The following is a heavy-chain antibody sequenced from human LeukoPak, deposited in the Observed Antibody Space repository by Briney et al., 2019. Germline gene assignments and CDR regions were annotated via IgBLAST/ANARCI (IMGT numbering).Heavy chain of an antibody. D-gene: IGHD3-10*01. V-gene: IGHV3-74*01. J-gene: IGHJ4*02. CDR1: GFTFSNYW. CDR3: ARKPDYYGADY. Sequence: GGSLRLSCAASGFTFSNYWMHWVRQAPGKGLVWVSRIKGDGGSPTYADSVKGRFTISRDNAKHKLYLQMNSLRAEDTAVYYCARKPDYYGADYWGQGTLVTVSS. CDR2: IKGDGGSP.